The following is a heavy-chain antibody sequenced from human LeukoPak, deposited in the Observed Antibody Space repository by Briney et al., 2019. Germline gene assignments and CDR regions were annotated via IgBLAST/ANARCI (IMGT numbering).Heavy chain of an antibody. D-gene: IGHD1-26*01. CDR1: GLTFSTHS. CDR3: ARDILVALVEENWFDP. Sequence: GGSLRLSCAASGLTFSTHSMSWVRQAPGKGLEWVSSISSTGSCIYYADSVKGRFTISRDNVKNSLYLQMNSLRGEDTAVYYCARDILVALVEENWFDPWGQGTLVTVSS. J-gene: IGHJ5*02. V-gene: IGHV3-21*01. CDR2: ISSTGSCI.